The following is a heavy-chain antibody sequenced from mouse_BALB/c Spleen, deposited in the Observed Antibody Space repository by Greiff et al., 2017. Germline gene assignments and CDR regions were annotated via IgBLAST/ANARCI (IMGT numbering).Heavy chain of an antibody. CDR2: ISSGGSYT. CDR3: TRDECRYDGWYFDV. J-gene: IGHJ1*01. Sequence: EVKLVESGGGLVKPGGSLKLSCAASGFTFSSYTMSWVRQTPEKRLEWVATISSGGSYTYYPDSVKGRFTISRDNAKNTLYLQMSSLKSEDTAMYYCTRDECRYDGWYFDVWGAGTTVTVSS. D-gene: IGHD2-14*01. V-gene: IGHV5-6-4*01. CDR1: GFTFSSYT.